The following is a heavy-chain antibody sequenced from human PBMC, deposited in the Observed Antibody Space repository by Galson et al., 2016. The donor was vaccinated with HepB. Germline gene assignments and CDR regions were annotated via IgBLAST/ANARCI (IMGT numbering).Heavy chain of an antibody. J-gene: IGHJ3*01. Sequence: TLSLTCTASGDSIISGSYYWNWVRQSAGRGLEWIGRIYNRGTTNYNPSFKSRVTMSMHASKNQFSLELTSVTAADTALYYCARAPYCTDTSCYKNDVFDVWGQGTLVTVSS. CDR1: GDSIISGSYY. D-gene: IGHD2-2*02. V-gene: IGHV4-61*02. CDR2: IYNRGTT. CDR3: ARAPYCTDTSCYKNDVFDV.